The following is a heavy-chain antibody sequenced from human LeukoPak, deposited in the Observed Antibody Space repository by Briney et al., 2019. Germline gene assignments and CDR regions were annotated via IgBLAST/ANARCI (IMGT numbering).Heavy chain of an antibody. CDR2: ISSSSAST. Sequence: KPGGSLRLSCAASGFTFSDYYMSWIRQTPGKGLEWGSDISSSSASTNYADSVKGRFTISRDNAKNSLQLQMNSLRAEDTAVYYCTRSGSDIVVVPAASDYWGQGTLVTVSS. CDR3: TRSGSDIVVVPAASDY. V-gene: IGHV3-11*03. J-gene: IGHJ4*02. D-gene: IGHD2-2*01. CDR1: GFTFSDYY.